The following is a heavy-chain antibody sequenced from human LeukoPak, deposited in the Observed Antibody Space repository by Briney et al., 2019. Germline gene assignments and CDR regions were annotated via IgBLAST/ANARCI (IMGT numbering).Heavy chain of an antibody. J-gene: IGHJ4*02. V-gene: IGHV3-7*01. D-gene: IGHD2-2*01. Sequence: GGSLRLSCEASGFTLGSYWMSWVRQAPGKGLEWVANIKQDGGEKYYVDSVKGRFTIFRDNGKNSLYLQMTSLRAEDTAVYYCARGPREYCSTTSCSFDCWGQGTLVTVSS. CDR2: IKQDGGEK. CDR3: ARGPREYCSTTSCSFDC. CDR1: GFTLGSYW.